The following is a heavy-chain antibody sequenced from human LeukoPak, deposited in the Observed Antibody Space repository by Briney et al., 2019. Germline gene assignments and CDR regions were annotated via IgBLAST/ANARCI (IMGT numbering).Heavy chain of an antibody. CDR1: GGSISSGGYS. D-gene: IGHD3-22*01. V-gene: IGHV4-30-2*01. J-gene: IGHJ4*02. Sequence: SETLSLTCAVSGGSISSGGYSWSWIRQPPGKGLEWIGYIYHSGSIYYNPSLKSRVTISVDRSKNQFSLKLSSVTAADTAVYYCARVGYYDSSGYYSYAYFDYWGQGTLVTVSS. CDR3: ARVGYYDSSGYYSYAYFDY. CDR2: IYHSGSI.